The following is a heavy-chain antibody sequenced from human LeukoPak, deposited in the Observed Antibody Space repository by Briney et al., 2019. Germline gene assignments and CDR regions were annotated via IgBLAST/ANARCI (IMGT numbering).Heavy chain of an antibody. CDR1: GGSISSGSYY. V-gene: IGHV4-61*02. CDR3: ARHLLEYYFDY. CDR2: IYTSGST. J-gene: IGHJ4*02. Sequence: SQTLSLTCTVSGGSISSGSYYWSWIRQPAGKGLEWIGRIYTSGSTNYNPSLKSRVTISVDTSKNQFSLKLSSVTAADTAVYYCARHLLEYYFDYWGQGTLVTVSS. D-gene: IGHD1-1*01.